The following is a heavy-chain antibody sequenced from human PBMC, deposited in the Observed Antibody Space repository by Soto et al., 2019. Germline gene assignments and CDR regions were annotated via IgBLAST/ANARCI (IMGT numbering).Heavy chain of an antibody. J-gene: IGHJ6*01. CDR1: GFTFSSSA. CDR3: VKDPIGQWLPPMF. Sequence: GGSLRLSCAASGFTFSSSAMSWVRLAPGKGLEWVSAISGSGGSTYYADSVKGRFTISRDNSKNTLYLPMNSLRAEDTAVHYCVKDPIGQWLPPMFWGQGTTVTGSA. CDR2: ISGSGGST. V-gene: IGHV3-23*01. D-gene: IGHD6-19*01.